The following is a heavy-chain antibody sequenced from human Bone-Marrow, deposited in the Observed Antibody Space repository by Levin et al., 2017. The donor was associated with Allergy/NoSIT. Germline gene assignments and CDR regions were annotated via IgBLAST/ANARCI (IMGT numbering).Heavy chain of an antibody. CDR1: GFTFSDYY. D-gene: IGHD4-11*01. V-gene: IGHV3-11*01. CDR2: ISSSGSTI. CDR3: ARDKIHDYSNWNWFDP. J-gene: IGHJ5*02. Sequence: RGESLKISCAASGFTFSDYYMSWIRQAPGKGLEWVSYISSSGSTIYYADSVKGRFTISRDNAKNSLYLQMNSLRAEDTAVYYCARDKIHDYSNWNWFDPWGQGTLVTVSS.